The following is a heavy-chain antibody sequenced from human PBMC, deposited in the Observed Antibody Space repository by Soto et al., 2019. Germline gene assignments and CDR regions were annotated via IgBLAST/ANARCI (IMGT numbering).Heavy chain of an antibody. CDR1: GFSLSNARMG. V-gene: IGHV2-26*01. D-gene: IGHD1-1*01. J-gene: IGHJ4*02. Sequence: SGPTLVNPTETLTLTCTVSGFSLSNARMGVSWIRQPPGKALEWLAHIFSNDEKSYSTSLKSRLTISKDTSKSQVVLTMTNMDPVDTATYYCARIVRTGTTANFDYWGQGTLVTVSS. CDR3: ARIVRTGTTANFDY. CDR2: IFSNDEK.